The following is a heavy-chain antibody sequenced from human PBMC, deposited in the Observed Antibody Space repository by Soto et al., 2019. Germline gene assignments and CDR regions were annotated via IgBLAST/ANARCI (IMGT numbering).Heavy chain of an antibody. CDR2: IYYSGST. CDR1: VGSISSPTYY. D-gene: IGHD1-7*01. J-gene: IGHJ4*02. Sequence: SETLSLTCSFSVGSISSPTYYCGWIRQPPGKGLEWIGSIYYSGSTYYSPSLKSRVTISVDTSKNQFSLKVSSVTAADTAVYYCARIPGIKNSRRECWGQGTLVSVSS. V-gene: IGHV4-39*01. CDR3: ARIPGIKNSRREC.